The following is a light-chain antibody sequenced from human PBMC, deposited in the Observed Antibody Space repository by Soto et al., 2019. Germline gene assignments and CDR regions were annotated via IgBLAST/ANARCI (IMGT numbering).Light chain of an antibody. CDR3: CSYAGSSTLV. V-gene: IGLV2-23*02. J-gene: IGLJ3*02. Sequence: QSALTQPASVSGSPGQSITISCTGTSSDVGYDNYVSWFQQHPGKAPKLMIYEVSRRPSGVSNRFSGSKSANTASLTISGLQAEDEADYYCCSYAGSSTLVFGGGTKVTVL. CDR2: EVS. CDR1: SSDVGYDNY.